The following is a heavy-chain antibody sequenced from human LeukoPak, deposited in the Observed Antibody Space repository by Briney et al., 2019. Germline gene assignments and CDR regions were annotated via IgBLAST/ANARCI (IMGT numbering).Heavy chain of an antibody. CDR1: GASISSGSHY. CDR2: IDHSGST. CDR3: ARISNTGVNQRGYFDD. D-gene: IGHD2-8*02. V-gene: IGHV4-39*02. Sequence: SETLSLTCTVSGASISSGSHYWGWLRQAPGKGLEWIGNIDHSGSTNYNLSLKSRVTISVDTSTNHFSLKLSSVTAADTAVYYCARISNTGVNQRGYFDDWGQGTLVTVSS. J-gene: IGHJ4*02.